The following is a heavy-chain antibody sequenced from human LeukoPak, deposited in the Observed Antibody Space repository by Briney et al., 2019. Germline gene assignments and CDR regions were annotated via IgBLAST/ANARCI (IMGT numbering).Heavy chain of an antibody. Sequence: PGGSLRLSCAASGFTFSNYAMSWVRQAPGKGLEWVSGISGSDGSTYYADSVKGRFTISRDNSKNTLYLQMNSLRAEDTAVYYCAKDRGYDDYVWGSYRSGHHDAFDIWGQGTMVTVSS. V-gene: IGHV3-23*01. CDR2: ISGSDGST. D-gene: IGHD3-16*02. CDR3: AKDRGYDDYVWGSYRSGHHDAFDI. J-gene: IGHJ3*02. CDR1: GFTFSNYA.